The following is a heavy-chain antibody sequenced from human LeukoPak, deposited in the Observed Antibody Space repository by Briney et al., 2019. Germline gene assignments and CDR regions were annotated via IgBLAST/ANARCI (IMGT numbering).Heavy chain of an antibody. Sequence: ASVKVSCKASGYPFPSYYIHWVRQAPGQGLEWMGIINPSGGSTSYAQKLQGGVTVTRDTSTNTVYMELRSLRFEDTAVYYCARDPSYGSTPEYFDYWGQGTLVTVSS. CDR1: GYPFPSYY. D-gene: IGHD3-16*01. V-gene: IGHV1-46*01. J-gene: IGHJ4*02. CDR2: INPSGGST. CDR3: ARDPSYGSTPEYFDY.